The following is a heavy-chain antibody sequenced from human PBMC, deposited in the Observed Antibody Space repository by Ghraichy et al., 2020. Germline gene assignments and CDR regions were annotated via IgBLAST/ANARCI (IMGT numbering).Heavy chain of an antibody. CDR2: ISAYNGNT. CDR3: ARETGYCSGGCSWFDP. D-gene: IGHD2-15*01. Sequence: ASVKVSCKASGYTFTSYGISWVRQAPGQGLEWMGWISAYNGNTNYAQKLQGRVTMTTDTSTSTAYMELRSLRSDDTAVYYCARETGYCSGGCSWFDPWGQGTLVTVSS. CDR1: GYTFTSYG. J-gene: IGHJ5*01. V-gene: IGHV1-18*01.